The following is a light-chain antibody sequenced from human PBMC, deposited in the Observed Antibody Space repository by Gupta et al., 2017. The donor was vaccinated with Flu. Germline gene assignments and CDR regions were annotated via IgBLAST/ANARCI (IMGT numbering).Light chain of an antibody. CDR2: DAS. J-gene: IGKJ2*03. Sequence: EIVLTQSPYTLSLSLGERATLSCRASQTVRNNYLAWYQQKPGQAPRLLIYDASSGATGIPDRFSGSGSGTDFTLTISRLEPADFAVYYCHQYGSFPYSFGQGTKLEIK. CDR3: HQYGSFPYS. V-gene: IGKV3-20*01. CDR1: QTVRNNY.